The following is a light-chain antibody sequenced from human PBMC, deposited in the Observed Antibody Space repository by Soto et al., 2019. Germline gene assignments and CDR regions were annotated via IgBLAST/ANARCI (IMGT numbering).Light chain of an antibody. CDR3: QQFDSYPWT. CDR2: RAS. Sequence: DIQMTQFPSTLSASVGDRVTITCRASQSISNWLAWYQQKPGKAPKLLIYRASSLESGIPSRFSGSGSGTEFTLTISSLQPDDLATYYCQQFDSYPWTFGQGTKVDIK. V-gene: IGKV1-5*03. J-gene: IGKJ1*01. CDR1: QSISNW.